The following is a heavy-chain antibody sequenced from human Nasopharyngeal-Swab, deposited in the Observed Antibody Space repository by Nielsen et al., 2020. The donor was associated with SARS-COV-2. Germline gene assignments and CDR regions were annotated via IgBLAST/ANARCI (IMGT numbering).Heavy chain of an antibody. D-gene: IGHD2-15*01. Sequence: VRQAPGEGLVWVSRINSDGSSTSYADSVKGRFTISRDNAKNTLYLQMNSLRAEDTAVYYCARGSSWWKGGSWDNFDYWGQGTLVTVSS. J-gene: IGHJ4*02. V-gene: IGHV3-74*01. CDR2: INSDGSST. CDR3: ARGSSWWKGGSWDNFDY.